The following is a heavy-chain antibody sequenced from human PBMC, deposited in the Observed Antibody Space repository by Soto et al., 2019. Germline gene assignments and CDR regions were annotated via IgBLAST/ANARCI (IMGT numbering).Heavy chain of an antibody. Sequence: ESGGGVVQPGRSLRLSCAASGFTFSSYGMHLVRQAPGKGLEWVAVIWYDGSNENYADSVKGRFTISRDNSKNTLYLQMNSLRAEDTALYYCARDRRGSGWYDYFDYWGQGPLVTVSS. J-gene: IGHJ4*02. CDR1: GFTFSSYG. CDR2: IWYDGSNE. D-gene: IGHD6-19*01. V-gene: IGHV3-33*01. CDR3: ARDRRGSGWYDYFDY.